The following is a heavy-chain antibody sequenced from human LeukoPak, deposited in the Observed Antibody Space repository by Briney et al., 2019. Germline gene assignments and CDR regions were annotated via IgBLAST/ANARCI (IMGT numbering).Heavy chain of an antibody. J-gene: IGHJ5*02. CDR3: ARSYVLNFFNP. D-gene: IGHD3-10*02. CDR1: GFTFSTFH. V-gene: IGHV3-30*02. CDR2: IKNDGGNE. Sequence: GGSLRLSCATSGFTFSTFHVHWVRQAPGGVPEWVAFIKNDGGNEYYGDSVKGRFTISRDNSKSTVYLQMNSLTAEDTAVYYCARSYVLNFFNPWGQGTLVTVSS.